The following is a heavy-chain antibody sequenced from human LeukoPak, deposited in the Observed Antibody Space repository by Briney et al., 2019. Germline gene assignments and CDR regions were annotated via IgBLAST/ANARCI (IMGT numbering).Heavy chain of an antibody. CDR2: VSGSGNEI. CDR3: VRVGDYYDSGGYQGFDY. J-gene: IGHJ4*02. CDR1: GFTFNNFE. Sequence: PGGSLRLSCAASGFTFNNFEMNWVRQAPGKGLEWISYVSGSGNEIHYGDSVKGRFTISRDNAQSSLYLQMNSLRDEDTAVYYCVRVGDYYDSGGYQGFDYWGQGTLVTVSS. V-gene: IGHV3-48*03. D-gene: IGHD3-22*01.